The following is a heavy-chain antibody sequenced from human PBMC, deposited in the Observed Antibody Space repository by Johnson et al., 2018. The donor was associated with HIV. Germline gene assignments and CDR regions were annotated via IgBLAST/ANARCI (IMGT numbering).Heavy chain of an antibody. J-gene: IGHJ3*02. V-gene: IGHV3-30-3*01. CDR3: ARDSEWELGQEGAFDI. CDR1: GFTFRSYA. CDR2: VSYHGSNK. D-gene: IGHD1-26*01. Sequence: QVQLVESGGGVVQPGRSLRLSCAASGFTFRSYAMHWVRQTPGKGLEWVAVVSYHGSNKYYADSVKGRFNISRDNSKNTLYLQMNSLRAEDTAVYYCARDSEWELGQEGAFDIWGQGTMVTVSS.